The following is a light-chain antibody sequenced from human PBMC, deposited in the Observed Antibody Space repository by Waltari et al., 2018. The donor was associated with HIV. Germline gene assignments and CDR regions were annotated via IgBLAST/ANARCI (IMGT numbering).Light chain of an antibody. CDR1: SSDVGGYNH. CDR2: DVS. CDR3: SSYTMSSSWV. J-gene: IGLJ3*02. V-gene: IGLV2-14*03. Sequence: QSALTQPASVSGSPGQSITISCTGTSSDVGGYNHVSWYQQHPGKAPKGIIYDVSNRPAGFSKRFFGSKSGNTASLPISELQAEDEADYYCSSYTMSSSWVFGGGTKLTVL.